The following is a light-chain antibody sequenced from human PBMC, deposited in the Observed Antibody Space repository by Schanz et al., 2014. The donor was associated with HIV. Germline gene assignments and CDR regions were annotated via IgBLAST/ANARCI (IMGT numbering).Light chain of an antibody. J-gene: IGKJ1*01. CDR3: QQYQNYWT. Sequence: DIQLTQSASFLSASVGDRVTITCRASQGISSHLAWYQQKSGQAPKLLIYSASSLQTGVPSRFSGSGSGTEFTLTITSLQPEDFATYYCQQYQNYWTFGQGTKVEIK. V-gene: IGKV1-9*01. CDR2: SAS. CDR1: QGISSH.